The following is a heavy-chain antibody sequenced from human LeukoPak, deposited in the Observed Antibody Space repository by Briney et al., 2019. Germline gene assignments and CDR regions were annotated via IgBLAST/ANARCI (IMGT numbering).Heavy chain of an antibody. D-gene: IGHD6-13*01. CDR1: GYSFTSYW. CDR3: ARHPQLAAAATDVDY. CDR2: IDPSDSYT. V-gene: IGHV5-10-1*01. Sequence: GESLRISCKGSGYSFTSYWISWVRQMPGKGLEWMGRIDPSDSYTNYSPSFQGHVTISADKSISTAYLQWSSLKASDTAMYYCARHPQLAAAATDVDYWGQGTLVTVSS. J-gene: IGHJ4*02.